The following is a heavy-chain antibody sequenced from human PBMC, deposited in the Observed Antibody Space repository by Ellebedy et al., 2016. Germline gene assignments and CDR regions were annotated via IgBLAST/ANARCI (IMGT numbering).Heavy chain of an antibody. V-gene: IGHV3-30*03. D-gene: IGHD4-17*01. J-gene: IGHJ2*01. CDR2: ISYDGSNK. CDR3: ARDAAVYGDYRSSGWYFDL. Sequence: GESLKISCAASGFTFSSYGMHWVRQAPGKGLEWVAVISYDGSNKYYADSVKGRFTISRDNSKNTLYLQMNSLRAEDTAVYYCARDAAVYGDYRSSGWYFDLWGRGTLVTVSS. CDR1: GFTFSSYG.